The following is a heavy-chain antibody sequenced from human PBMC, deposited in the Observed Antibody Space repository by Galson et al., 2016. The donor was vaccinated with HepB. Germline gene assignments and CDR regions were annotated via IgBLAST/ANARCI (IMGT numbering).Heavy chain of an antibody. J-gene: IGHJ3*01. CDR2: IYYSGST. D-gene: IGHD2-2*02. CDR1: GASVSSGRYY. V-gene: IGHV4-61*01. Sequence: SETLSLTCTVSGASVSSGRYYWSWIRQPPGKGLEWIGYIYYSGSTKYNPSLKSRVTMSVDTSKNQFSLKLSSVTAADTAVYYCAADMGGYCGSTRCYMGGAFDVWGQGAMVTASS. CDR3: AADMGGYCGSTRCYMGGAFDV.